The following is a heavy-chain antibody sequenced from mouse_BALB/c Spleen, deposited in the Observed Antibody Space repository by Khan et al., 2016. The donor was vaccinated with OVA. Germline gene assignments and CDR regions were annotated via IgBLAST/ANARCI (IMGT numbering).Heavy chain of an antibody. V-gene: IGHV1-9*01. CDR2: ILPGSDNT. Sequence: QVQLQQSGAELMKPGASVKISCKATGYTFITYWIEWIKQRPGHGPEWIGDILPGSDNTYYHENFKGKATFTADTSSNTTYMPLSSLTSEDSAVYYCARGYGSSYNFDYWGQGTTLTVSS. CDR1: GYTFITYW. D-gene: IGHD1-1*01. J-gene: IGHJ2*01. CDR3: ARGYGSSYNFDY.